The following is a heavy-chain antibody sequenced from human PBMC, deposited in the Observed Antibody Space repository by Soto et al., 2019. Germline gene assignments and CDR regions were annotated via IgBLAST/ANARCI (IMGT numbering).Heavy chain of an antibody. CDR2: LYWDDSE. D-gene: IGHD3-10*01. Sequence: QITPKESGPTLVKPKQTLTLTCTFSGFSLSTNGAGVGWIRQPPEKALEWLALLYWDDSERYSPSLRSRLTIMRDTSKNQVVLTMSNMDPVDTATYYCVSGSFPNWFDPWGQGILVIVSS. CDR3: VSGSFPNWFDP. CDR1: GFSLSTNGAG. V-gene: IGHV2-5*02. J-gene: IGHJ5*02.